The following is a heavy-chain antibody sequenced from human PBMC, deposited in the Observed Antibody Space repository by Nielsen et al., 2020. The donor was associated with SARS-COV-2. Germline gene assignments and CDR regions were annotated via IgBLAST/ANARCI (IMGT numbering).Heavy chain of an antibody. CDR3: ARDYYGSGRGGMDV. CDR2: ISSSSSYI. Sequence: GESLKISCAASGFTFDDYAMHWVRQAPGKGLEWVSSISSSSSYIYYADSVKGRFTISRDNAKNSLYLQMNSLRAEDTAVYYCARDYYGSGRGGMDVWGQGTTVTVSS. V-gene: IGHV3-21*01. D-gene: IGHD3-10*01. CDR1: GFTFDDYA. J-gene: IGHJ6*02.